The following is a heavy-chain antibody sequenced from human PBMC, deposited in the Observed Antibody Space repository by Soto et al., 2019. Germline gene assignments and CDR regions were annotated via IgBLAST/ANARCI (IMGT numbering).Heavy chain of an antibody. D-gene: IGHD6-13*01. Sequence: QVQLVQSGNEVKKPGASVKVSCKASGYRFSSYGISWVRQAPGQGLEWMGWISIYNGKTNYAQKFRDRVTMTTDTSTNTAYMELRSLRSDDTAVYYCARDTPIQHLPHFNPLDFWGQGTLVIVSS. CDR1: GYRFSSYG. CDR3: ARDTPIQHLPHFNPLDF. V-gene: IGHV1-18*01. CDR2: ISIYNGKT. J-gene: IGHJ4*02.